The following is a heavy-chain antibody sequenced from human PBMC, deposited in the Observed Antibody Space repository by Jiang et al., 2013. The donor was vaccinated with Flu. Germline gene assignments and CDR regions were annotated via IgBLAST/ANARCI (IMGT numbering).Heavy chain of an antibody. CDR2: IYYSGST. Sequence: TCTVSGGSISSSSYYWGWIRQPPGKGLEWIGSIYYSGSTYYNPSLKSRVTISVDTSKNQFSLKLSSVTAADTAVYYCARLLSFGEVDYWGQGTLVTVSS. CDR3: ARLLSFGEVDY. D-gene: IGHD3-10*01. CDR1: GGSISSSSYY. V-gene: IGHV4-39*01. J-gene: IGHJ4*02.